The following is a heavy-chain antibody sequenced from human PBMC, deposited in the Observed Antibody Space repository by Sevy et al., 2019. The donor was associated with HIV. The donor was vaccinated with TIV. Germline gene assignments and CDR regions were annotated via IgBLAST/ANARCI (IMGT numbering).Heavy chain of an antibody. CDR3: AREGCTQPHDY. CDR1: GFTFSIYT. Sequence: GGSLRLSCAASGFTFSIYTMSWVRQAPGKGLEWVSTFCFGGSKIYYADSVKGRFTISRDNSRNTVNLQMNSLRADDTAVYYCAREGCTQPHDYWGQGTLVIVSS. CDR2: FCFGGSKI. D-gene: IGHD2-8*01. J-gene: IGHJ4*02. V-gene: IGHV3-23*01.